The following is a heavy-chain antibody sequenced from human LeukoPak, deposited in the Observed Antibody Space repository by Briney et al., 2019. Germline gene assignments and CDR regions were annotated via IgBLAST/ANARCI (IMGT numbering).Heavy chain of an antibody. CDR1: GLSFSSFA. J-gene: IGHJ4*02. Sequence: PGGSLRLSCAASGLSFSSFAMSWVRQAPARGLEWLSSMKGTGETIYADSVRGRCTLFRDGSRNTVYLQLSNLRVEDTAVYYCARASWVSTADAVRWGQGTVVTVSS. CDR2: MKGTGET. V-gene: IGHV3-23*01. CDR3: ARASWVSTADAVR. D-gene: IGHD3-16*01.